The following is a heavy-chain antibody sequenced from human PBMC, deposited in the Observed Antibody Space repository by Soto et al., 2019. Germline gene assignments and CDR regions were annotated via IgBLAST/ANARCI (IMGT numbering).Heavy chain of an antibody. V-gene: IGHV4-34*01. D-gene: IGHD3-10*01. Sequence: SETLSLTCAVYGGSFSGYYWSWIRQPPGKGLEWIGEINHSGSTNYNPSLKSRVTISVDTSKNQFSLKLSSVTAADTAVYYCARHRYGSGSYYLDYWGQGTLVTVS. CDR2: INHSGST. CDR3: ARHRYGSGSYYLDY. J-gene: IGHJ4*02. CDR1: GGSFSGYY.